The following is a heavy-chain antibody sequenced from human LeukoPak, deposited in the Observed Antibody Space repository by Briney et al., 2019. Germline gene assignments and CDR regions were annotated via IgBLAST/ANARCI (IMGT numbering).Heavy chain of an antibody. J-gene: IGHJ3*02. CDR2: IYHSGST. CDR3: ARTYYYGSGSDAFDI. CDR1: GGSISSGGYS. Sequence: SETLSLTCAVSGGSISSGGYSWSWIRQPPGKGPEWIGYIYHSGSTYYNPSLKSRVTISVDRSKNQFSLKLSSVTAADTAVYYCARTYYYGSGSDAFDIWGQGTMVTVSS. V-gene: IGHV4-30-2*01. D-gene: IGHD3-10*01.